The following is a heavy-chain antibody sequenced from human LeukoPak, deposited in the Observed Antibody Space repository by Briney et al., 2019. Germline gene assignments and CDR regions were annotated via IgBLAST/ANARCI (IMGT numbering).Heavy chain of an antibody. CDR3: ARVAYSGSVYYFDY. CDR1: GFTFSSYA. J-gene: IGHJ4*02. V-gene: IGHV3-30-3*01. CDR2: ISYDGSNK. Sequence: GGSLRLSCAASGFTFSSYAMHWVRQAPGKGLEGVAVISYDGSNKYYADSVKGRFTISRDNSKTTLYLQMNSLRAEDTAVYYCARVAYSGSVYYFDYWGQGTLVTVSS. D-gene: IGHD1-26*01.